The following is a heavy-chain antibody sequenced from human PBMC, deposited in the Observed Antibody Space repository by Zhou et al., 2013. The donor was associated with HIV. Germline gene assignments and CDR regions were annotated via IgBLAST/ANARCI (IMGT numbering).Heavy chain of an antibody. CDR2: IIPIFGTA. CDR3: ARYLRGYSYGSAGDYYYMDV. V-gene: IGHV1-69*12. J-gene: IGHJ6*03. Sequence: QVQLVQSGAEVKKPGSSVKVSCKASGGTFSSYALSWVRQAPAQGLEWMGGIIPIFGTANYAQRFQGRVTITADESTSTAYMELSSLRSEDTAVYYCARYLRGYSYGSAGDYYYMDVWGKGTTVTVSS. D-gene: IGHD5-18*01. CDR1: GGTFSSYA.